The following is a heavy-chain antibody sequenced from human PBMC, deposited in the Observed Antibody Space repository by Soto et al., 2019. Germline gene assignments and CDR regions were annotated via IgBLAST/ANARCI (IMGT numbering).Heavy chain of an antibody. Sequence: GGSLRLSCAASGFTFDDYAMHWVRQAPGKGLEWVSGISWNSGSIGYADSVKGRFTISRDSAKNSLYLQMNSLRAEDTALYYCAKDIGYCSSTSCRAPTRYYYYGMDVWGQGTTVTVSS. CDR2: ISWNSGSI. CDR1: GFTFDDYA. J-gene: IGHJ6*02. CDR3: AKDIGYCSSTSCRAPTRYYYYGMDV. V-gene: IGHV3-9*01. D-gene: IGHD2-2*01.